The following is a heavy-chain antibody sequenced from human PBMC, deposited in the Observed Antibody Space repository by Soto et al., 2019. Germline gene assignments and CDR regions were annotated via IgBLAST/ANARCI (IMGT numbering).Heavy chain of an antibody. V-gene: IGHV3-13*01. CDR2: IGTAGDT. Sequence: PGGSLRLSCAASGFTFSSYDMHWVRQATGKGLEWVSAIGTAGDTYYPGSVKGRFTISRENAKNSLYLQMNSLRAGDTAVYYCARDLGVTATGAFDIWGQGTMVTVSS. CDR1: GFTFSSYD. CDR3: ARDLGVTATGAFDI. D-gene: IGHD3-16*01. J-gene: IGHJ3*02.